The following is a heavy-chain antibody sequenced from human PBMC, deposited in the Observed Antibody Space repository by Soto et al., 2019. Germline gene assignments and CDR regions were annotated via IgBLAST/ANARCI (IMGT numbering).Heavy chain of an antibody. D-gene: IGHD2-2*01. V-gene: IGHV3-23*01. CDR2: ISGSGGST. Sequence: PGGSLRLSCAASGFTFSSYAMSWVRQAPGKGLEWVSAISGSGGSTYYADSVKGRFTISRDNSKNTLYLQMNSLRSEDTAVYYCAAKGYCSSTSCYSDYYYYMDVWGKGTTVTVSS. J-gene: IGHJ6*03. CDR3: AAKGYCSSTSCYSDYYYYMDV. CDR1: GFTFSSYA.